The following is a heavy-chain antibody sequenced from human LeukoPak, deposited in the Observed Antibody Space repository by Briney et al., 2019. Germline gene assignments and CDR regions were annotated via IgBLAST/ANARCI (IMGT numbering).Heavy chain of an antibody. V-gene: IGHV3-30*02. Sequence: GGSLRLSCVASGFTFRSHGMRWVRQAPGKGLEWVAFMRYDGSDKYYADSVKGRFTSSRDNAKNTLYLQMNSLRADDTAVYYCAKGVAGTGFDYWGQGTLATVSS. CDR2: MRYDGSDK. CDR1: GFTFRSHG. CDR3: AKGVAGTGFDY. J-gene: IGHJ4*02. D-gene: IGHD6-19*01.